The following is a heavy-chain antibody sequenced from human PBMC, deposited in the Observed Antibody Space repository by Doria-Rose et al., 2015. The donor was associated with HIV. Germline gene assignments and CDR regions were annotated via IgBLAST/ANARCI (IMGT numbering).Heavy chain of an antibody. J-gene: IGHJ4*02. CDR2: ILPILDIV. V-gene: IGHV1-69*02. Sequence: TSSWVRPDPGQGLEWMGRILPILDIVNYALRFQGRVTITADESTSTAYMELSSLRSEDTAIYYCASQWERSSFDYWGQGTLVTGSS. CDR1: T. CDR3: ASQWERSSFDY. D-gene: IGHD1-26*01.